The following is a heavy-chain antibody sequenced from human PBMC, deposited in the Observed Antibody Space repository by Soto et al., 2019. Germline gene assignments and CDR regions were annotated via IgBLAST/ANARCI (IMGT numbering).Heavy chain of an antibody. CDR2: MNPGSGDT. CDR1: VYTFTNNA. J-gene: IGHJ5*02. D-gene: IGHD3-10*01. CDR3: ATMATFGSVKWFDP. V-gene: IGHV1-8*01. Sequence: XSVNVSCQASVYTFTNNAVNWVRQATGQGLEWMGWMNPGSGDTGYAQKLQGRVTMTRDISIATAYMELSSLRSDDTAIYYCATMATFGSVKWFDPWGQGTLVTVSS.